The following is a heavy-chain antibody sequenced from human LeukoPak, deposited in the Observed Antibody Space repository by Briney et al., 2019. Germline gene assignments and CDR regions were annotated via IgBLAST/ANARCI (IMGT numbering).Heavy chain of an antibody. D-gene: IGHD2-15*01. V-gene: IGHV4-39*02. J-gene: IGHJ4*02. CDR2: IYYSGSP. Sequence: SETLSLTCTVSGGSISSSSYYWGWIRQPPGKGLEWIGSIYYSGSPYYNPALKSRVTVSVDTSKNHFFLKLRSVTDADTAVYYCVRLVGAMRYADYWGQGSLVTVSS. CDR1: GGSISSSSYY. CDR3: VRLVGAMRYADY.